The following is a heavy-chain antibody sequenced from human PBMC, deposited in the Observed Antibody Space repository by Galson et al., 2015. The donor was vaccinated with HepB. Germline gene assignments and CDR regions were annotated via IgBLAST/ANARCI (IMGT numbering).Heavy chain of an antibody. CDR3: ARDHRAWIQLYYYGMDV. Sequence: SLRLSCAASGFTFSDYYMSWIRQAPGKGLEWVSYISSSSSYTNYADSVKGRFTISRDNAKNSLYLQMNSLRAEDTAVYYCARDHRAWIQLYYYGMDVWGQGTTVTVSS. CDR2: ISSSSSYT. D-gene: IGHD5-18*01. CDR1: GFTFSDYY. V-gene: IGHV3-11*06. J-gene: IGHJ6*02.